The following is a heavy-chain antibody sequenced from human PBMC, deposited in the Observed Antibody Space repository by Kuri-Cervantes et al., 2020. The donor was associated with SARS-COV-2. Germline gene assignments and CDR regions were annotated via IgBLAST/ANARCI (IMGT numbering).Heavy chain of an antibody. CDR1: GYSFTSYW. Sequence: GESLKISCKGSGYSFTSYWIGWVRQMPGKGLEWMGIIYPGDSDTRYSPSFQGQVTISADKSISTAYLQWSSLKASDTVMYYCARGGGPSLRYYYYYMDVWGKGTTVTVSS. D-gene: IGHD2-15*01. CDR3: ARGGGPSLRYYYYYMDV. V-gene: IGHV5-51*01. CDR2: IYPGDSDT. J-gene: IGHJ6*03.